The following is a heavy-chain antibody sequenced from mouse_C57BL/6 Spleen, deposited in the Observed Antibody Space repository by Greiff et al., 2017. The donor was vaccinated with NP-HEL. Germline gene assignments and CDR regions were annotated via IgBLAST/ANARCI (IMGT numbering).Heavy chain of an antibody. Sequence: QVQLKESGPELVKPGASVKISCKASGYAFSSSWMNWVKQRPGKGLEWIGRIYPGDGDTTYNGKFKGKATLTADKSSSTAYMQLSSRTSEDSAVYVCARDGYDGFAYWGQGTLVTVSA. J-gene: IGHJ3*01. CDR3: ARDGYDGFAY. V-gene: IGHV1-82*01. D-gene: IGHD2-2*01. CDR1: GYAFSSSW. CDR2: IYPGDGDT.